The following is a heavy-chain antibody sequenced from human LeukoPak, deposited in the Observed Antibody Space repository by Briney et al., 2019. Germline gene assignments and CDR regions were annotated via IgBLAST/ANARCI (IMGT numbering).Heavy chain of an antibody. J-gene: IGHJ2*01. CDR2: IYWNSGSI. CDR1: GFTVSNNY. CDR3: AKTSTSYCAGDCLPGYFDL. V-gene: IGHV3-9*03. D-gene: IGHD2-21*02. Sequence: GGSLRLSCAASGFTVSNNYMKWVRQAPGKGLEWVSGIYWNSGSIRYAASVKGRFTISRDNAKNSLYLQMNSLRAEDMALYYCAKTSTSYCAGDCLPGYFDLWGRGTLVTVSS.